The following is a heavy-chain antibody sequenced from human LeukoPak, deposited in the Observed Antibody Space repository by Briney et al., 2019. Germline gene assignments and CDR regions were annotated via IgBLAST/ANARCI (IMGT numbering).Heavy chain of an antibody. D-gene: IGHD3-10*01. J-gene: IGHJ5*02. Sequence: ASVKVSCKASGYTFTSYDINWVRQATGQGLEWMGWMNPNSGNTGYAQKFQGRVTITRNTSISTAYMELSSPRSEDTAVYYCARAPRITMVRGVIYWFDPWGQGTLVTVSS. V-gene: IGHV1-8*03. CDR3: ARAPRITMVRGVIYWFDP. CDR2: MNPNSGNT. CDR1: GYTFTSYD.